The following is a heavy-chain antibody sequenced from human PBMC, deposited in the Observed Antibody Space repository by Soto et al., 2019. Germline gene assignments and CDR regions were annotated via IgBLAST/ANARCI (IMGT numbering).Heavy chain of an antibody. CDR3: ARDGGYDFWSGYSPSPRLKYYYYYGMDV. V-gene: IGHV3-30-3*01. D-gene: IGHD3-3*01. Sequence: QVQLVESGGGVVQPGRSLRLSCAASGFTFSSYAMHWVRQAPGKGLEGVAVISYDGSNKYYADSVKGRFTISRDNSKNTLYLQMNSLRAEDKAVYYCARDGGYDFWSGYSPSPRLKYYYYYGMDVWGQGTTVTVSS. J-gene: IGHJ6*02. CDR1: GFTFSSYA. CDR2: ISYDGSNK.